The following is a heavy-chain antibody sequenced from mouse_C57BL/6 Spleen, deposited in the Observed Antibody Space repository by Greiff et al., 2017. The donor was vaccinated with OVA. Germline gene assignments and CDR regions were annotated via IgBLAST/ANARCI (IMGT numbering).Heavy chain of an antibody. V-gene: IGHV5-17*01. J-gene: IGHJ4*01. CDR3: ARDGYSPFYYAMDY. D-gene: IGHD2-3*01. CDR2: ISSGRSTI. Sequence: EVQLMESGGGLVKPGGSLKLSCAASGFTFSDYGMHWVRQAPEKGLEWVAYISSGRSTIYYADTVQGRFTIARDNAKNTLFLQMTSLRSEDTAMYYCARDGYSPFYYAMDYWGQGTSVTVSS. CDR1: GFTFSDYG.